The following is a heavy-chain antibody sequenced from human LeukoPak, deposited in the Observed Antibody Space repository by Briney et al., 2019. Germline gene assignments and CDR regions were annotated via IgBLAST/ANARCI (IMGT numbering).Heavy chain of an antibody. Sequence: GGSLRLSCAASGFTFSSHSMNWVRQAPGQGLEWVSSISRGGSDKFYADSVKHRFTISRDNAKNTLYLQMNSLRADDTAVYYCTRSPSLGGSYWGFDYWGQGTLVTVSS. CDR3: TRSPSLGGSYWGFDY. V-gene: IGHV3-21*01. J-gene: IGHJ4*02. CDR1: GFTFSSHS. CDR2: ISRGGSDK. D-gene: IGHD1-26*01.